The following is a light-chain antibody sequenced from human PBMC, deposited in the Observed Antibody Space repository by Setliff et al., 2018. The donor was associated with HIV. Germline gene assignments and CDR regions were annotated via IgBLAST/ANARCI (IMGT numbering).Light chain of an antibody. V-gene: IGLV2-14*01. CDR3: SSYTGSSTL. Sequence: QSALTQPASVSGSPGQSITISCTGTSSDVGGYNYVSWYQQHPGKAPKLMIHDVSNRPSGVSNRFSGSKSGNTASLTISGLQAEDEADYYCSSYTGSSTLFGGGTKATVL. CDR2: DVS. J-gene: IGLJ2*01. CDR1: SSDVGGYNY.